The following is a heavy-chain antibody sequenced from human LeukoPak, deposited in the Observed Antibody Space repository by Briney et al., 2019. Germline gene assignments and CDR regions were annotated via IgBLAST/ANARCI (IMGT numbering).Heavy chain of an antibody. CDR2: IQQDGSEK. J-gene: IGHJ6*02. D-gene: IGHD3-10*01. CDR1: GLTFSSYW. Sequence: PGGSLRLSCAVSGLTFSSYWMSLVRQAPGKGLEWVANIQQDGSEKYFVDSVTGRFTISRDNARNSLYLQMNSVRAEDTAVYYCARSYYGSGTSYGMDVWGQGTTVTVSS. V-gene: IGHV3-7*04. CDR3: ARSYYGSGTSYGMDV.